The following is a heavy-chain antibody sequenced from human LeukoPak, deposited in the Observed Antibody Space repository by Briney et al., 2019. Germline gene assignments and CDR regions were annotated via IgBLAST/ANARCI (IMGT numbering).Heavy chain of an antibody. J-gene: IGHJ4*02. CDR1: GGSISSYY. D-gene: IGHD6-19*01. Sequence: SETLSLTCTVSGGSISSYYWSWIRRPPGKGLEWIGYIYYSGSTNYNPSPKSRVTISVDTSKNQFSLKLSSVTAADTAVYYCARHGGWRPNFDYWGQGTLVTVSS. CDR2: IYYSGST. V-gene: IGHV4-59*08. CDR3: ARHGGWRPNFDY.